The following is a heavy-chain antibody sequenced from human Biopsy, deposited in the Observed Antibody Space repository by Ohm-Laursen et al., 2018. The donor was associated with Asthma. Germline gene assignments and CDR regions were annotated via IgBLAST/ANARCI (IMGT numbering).Heavy chain of an antibody. J-gene: IGHJ4*02. D-gene: IGHD5-24*01. CDR3: SRNKIEDGIYFDN. Sequence: TLSLTCTVSPGSINDYYWNWIRQFPGKGLEWIGYVHSSGSTRFNPSLKSRVAISLDTSKNQFSLKLSSVTAADTAVYYCSRNKIEDGIYFDNWGQGTLVTVSS. V-gene: IGHV4-59*01. CDR1: PGSINDYY. CDR2: VHSSGST.